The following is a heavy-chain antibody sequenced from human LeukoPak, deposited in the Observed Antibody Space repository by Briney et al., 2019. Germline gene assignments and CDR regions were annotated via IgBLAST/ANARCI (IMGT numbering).Heavy chain of an antibody. CDR2: ISRSSSYI. Sequence: GGSLRLSCAGSGFTFSSYSMIWLGPAPGKGLEWVSSISRSSSYIYYADTVKGRFTISRDNDKNSLYQQKYSLRAEDTAVYYCAKGPIQRWSYYFDSWGQGTLVTVSS. CDR3: AKGPIQRWSYYFDS. D-gene: IGHD5-18*01. V-gene: IGHV3-21*01. J-gene: IGHJ4*02. CDR1: GFTFSSYS.